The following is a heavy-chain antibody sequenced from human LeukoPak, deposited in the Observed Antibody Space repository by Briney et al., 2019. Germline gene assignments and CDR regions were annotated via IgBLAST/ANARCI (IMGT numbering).Heavy chain of an antibody. CDR3: ARVTTGSTTLDS. CDR1: GASISSSIHY. J-gene: IGHJ5*01. CDR2: VYYSGGT. V-gene: IGHV4-39*02. Sequence: SETLSLTCAVSGASISSSIHYWGWVRQPPGKGLEWIGSVYYSGGTYYNPSLEIRLTISVDTSNNRFSLKLKSVTAADTAVFYCARVTTGSTTLDSWGQGILVTVSS. D-gene: IGHD1-1*01.